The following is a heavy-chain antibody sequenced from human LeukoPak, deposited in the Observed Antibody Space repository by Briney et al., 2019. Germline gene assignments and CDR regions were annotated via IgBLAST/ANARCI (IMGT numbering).Heavy chain of an antibody. CDR3: ARHSGSGWQALGY. J-gene: IGHJ4*02. V-gene: IGHV1-18*04. CDR1: GYTFSNYG. CDR2: TSYNGNT. D-gene: IGHD6-19*01. Sequence: VASVKVSCKAPGYTFSNYGISWVRQAPGLGLEWMGWTSYNGNTNYAQKFQDRVTMTTDTSTTTAYMELRSLESDDTAVYYCARHSGSGWQALGYWGQGTLVTVSS.